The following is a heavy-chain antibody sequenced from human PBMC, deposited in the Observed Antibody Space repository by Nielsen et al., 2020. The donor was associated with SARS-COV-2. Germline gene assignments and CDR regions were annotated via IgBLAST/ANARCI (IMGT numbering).Heavy chain of an antibody. CDR2: ISSSGATT. V-gene: IGHV3-23*01. J-gene: IGHJ4*02. Sequence: GGSLRLSCAASGFSFTNYVMSWVRQAPGRGLEWVSSISSSGATTDYADSVKGRFTISRDTSMSTLYLQMDSLTADDAATYHCVTEHDSPSRYWGPGTLVTVSS. CDR3: VTEHDSPSRY. CDR1: GFSFTNYV. D-gene: IGHD3-22*01.